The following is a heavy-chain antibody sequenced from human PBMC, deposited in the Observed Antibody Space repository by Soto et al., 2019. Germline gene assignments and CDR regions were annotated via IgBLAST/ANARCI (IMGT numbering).Heavy chain of an antibody. CDR3: ASDDSSVP. D-gene: IGHD3-22*01. Sequence: SETLSLTCTVSGGSISRGEYYWSWIRQPPGKGLEWIGYIYYSGSTYYNPSLKSRVTISVDTSKNQFSLKLSSVTAADTAVYYCASDDSSVPWGQGTLVTVSS. CDR1: GGSISRGEYY. J-gene: IGHJ5*02. V-gene: IGHV4-30-4*01. CDR2: IYYSGST.